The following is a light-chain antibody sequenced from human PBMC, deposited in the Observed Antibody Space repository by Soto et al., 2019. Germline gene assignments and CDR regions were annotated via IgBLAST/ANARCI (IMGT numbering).Light chain of an antibody. V-gene: IGLV2-14*01. J-gene: IGLJ1*01. CDR1: SSDVGGYNY. Sequence: QSVLTQPASVSGSPGQSITISCTGTSSDVGGYNYVSWYQQHPGKAPKLMIYEVSNRPSGVSNRFSGSKSSNTASLTISGLQAEDEADYYCSSYTSSSTYVFGTGTQLTVL. CDR3: SSYTSSSTYV. CDR2: EVS.